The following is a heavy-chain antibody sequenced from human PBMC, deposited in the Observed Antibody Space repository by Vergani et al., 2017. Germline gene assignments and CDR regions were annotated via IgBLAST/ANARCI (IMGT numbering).Heavy chain of an antibody. Sequence: QVQLQQLGAGLFKPSETLSLTCAVSGGSFSGYSWRWTRQPPGTGMEWIGDITHSGSTNYNPSLNGRVTLSVDTSKNQFSLKLSSVTAADTGVYYCARFKLLRAGYYDYYMDVWGKGTTVTVSS. CDR2: ITHSGST. CDR1: GGSFSGYS. D-gene: IGHD2-15*01. CDR3: ARFKLLRAGYYDYYMDV. V-gene: IGHV4-34*01. J-gene: IGHJ6*03.